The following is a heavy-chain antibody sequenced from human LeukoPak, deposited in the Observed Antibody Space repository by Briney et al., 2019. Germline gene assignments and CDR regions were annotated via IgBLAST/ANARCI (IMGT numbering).Heavy chain of an antibody. CDR2: IYYSGST. Sequence: PSQTLSLTCTVSGDSISSGGSSESYYWSWIRQPAGKGLEWIGRIYYSGSTNYNPSLKSRVTISVDTSKNQFSLKLSSVTAADTAVCYCARGRSYDSSGYRRRFHAFDIWGQGTMVTVSS. CDR3: ARGRSYDSSGYRRRFHAFDI. J-gene: IGHJ3*02. CDR1: GDSISSGGSSESYY. D-gene: IGHD3-22*01. V-gene: IGHV4-61*02.